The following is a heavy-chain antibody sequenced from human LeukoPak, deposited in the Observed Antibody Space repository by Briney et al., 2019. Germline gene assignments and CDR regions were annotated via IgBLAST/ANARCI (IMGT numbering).Heavy chain of an antibody. D-gene: IGHD3-10*01. CDR2: NYYRGSN. Sequence: SETQSLTCTVSAGSVSSGCYYWSWIRQPPGKGLEWIGYNYYRGSNNYNPSLESRVTISVDTSKNQFSLTLTSVTAADTAVYYCARDRGYYGSGSYSQGSYFDYWGQGSLVTVSS. J-gene: IGHJ4*02. CDR1: AGSVSSGCYY. V-gene: IGHV4-61*01. CDR3: ARDRGYYGSGSYSQGSYFDY.